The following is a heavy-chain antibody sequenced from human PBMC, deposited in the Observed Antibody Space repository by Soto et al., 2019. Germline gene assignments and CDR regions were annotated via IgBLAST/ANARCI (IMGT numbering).Heavy chain of an antibody. V-gene: IGHV3-23*01. Sequence: PGGSLRLSCAASRLTFSSYAMSWVRQAPGKGLEWVSAISGSGGSTYYADSVKGRFTISRDNSKNTLYLQMNSRRAEDTAVYYCANSYYDYVWGSYLYYGMDVWGQGTTVTVSS. D-gene: IGHD3-16*01. J-gene: IGHJ6*02. CDR2: ISGSGGST. CDR1: RLTFSSYA. CDR3: ANSYYDYVWGSYLYYGMDV.